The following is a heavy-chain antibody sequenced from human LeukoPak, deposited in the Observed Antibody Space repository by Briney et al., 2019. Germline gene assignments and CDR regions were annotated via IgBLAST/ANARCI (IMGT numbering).Heavy chain of an antibody. CDR2: MNPNSGNT. D-gene: IGHD5-12*01. V-gene: IGHV1-8*01. CDR3: ARRVATRYYYYYMDV. J-gene: IGHJ6*03. Sequence: ASVKVSCKASGYTFTSYDINWVRQATGQGLEWMGWMNPNSGNTGYAQKFQGRATMTRNTSISTAYMELSSLRSEDTAVYYCARRVATRYYYYYMDVWGKGTTVTVSS. CDR1: GYTFTSYD.